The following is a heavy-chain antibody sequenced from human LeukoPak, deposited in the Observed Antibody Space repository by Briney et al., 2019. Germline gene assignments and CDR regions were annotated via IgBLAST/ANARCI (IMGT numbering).Heavy chain of an antibody. CDR1: GYTFTGYY. CDR3: ARGRDDYDILTGYYPSYGMDV. D-gene: IGHD3-9*01. Sequence: ASVKVSCKASGYTFTGYYMHWVRQAPGQGLEGMGWINPNSGGTNYAQKFQGWVTMTRDTSISTAYMELSRLRSDDTAVYYCARGRDDYDILTGYYPSYGMDVWGKGTTVTVSS. V-gene: IGHV1-2*04. J-gene: IGHJ6*04. CDR2: INPNSGGT.